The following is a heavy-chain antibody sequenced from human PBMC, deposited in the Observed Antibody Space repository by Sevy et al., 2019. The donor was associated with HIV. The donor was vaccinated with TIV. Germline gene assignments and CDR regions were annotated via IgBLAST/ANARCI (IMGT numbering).Heavy chain of an antibody. CDR2: ITRNSYEDNGGTR. CDR1: GFTFDDYA. D-gene: IGHD2-15*01. Sequence: GGSLRLSCTASGFTFDDYAMSWFRQAPGKGLEWVAFITRNSYEDNGGTREYAASVKGRFIISRDDSKSIAYLQMNSLKTEDTAMYYCSRALATAVTPEYYFDYWGQGTLVTVSS. V-gene: IGHV3-49*03. J-gene: IGHJ4*02. CDR3: SRALATAVTPEYYFDY.